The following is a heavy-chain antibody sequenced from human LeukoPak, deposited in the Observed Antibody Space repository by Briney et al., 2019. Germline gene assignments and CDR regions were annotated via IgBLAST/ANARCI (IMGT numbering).Heavy chain of an antibody. V-gene: IGHV3-23*01. CDR3: AKALHCSSTSRYRGGYYEYGMDV. D-gene: IGHD2-2*02. Sequence: GASLRLSCAASGFTFSSYAMSGVRQAPGKGLEWVSAISGSGGNTYYADSVKGQFNISIDNSKNTLKLQMNSLRAEDTAVYYCAKALHCSSTSRYRGGYYEYGMDVWGQGTTVTVSS. CDR2: ISGSGGNT. CDR1: GFTFSSYA. J-gene: IGHJ6*02.